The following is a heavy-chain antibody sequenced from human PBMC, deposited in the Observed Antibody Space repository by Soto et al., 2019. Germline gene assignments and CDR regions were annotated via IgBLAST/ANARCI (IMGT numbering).Heavy chain of an antibody. D-gene: IGHD3-22*01. CDR1: GGTFSSYA. CDR3: AGYYDSRKAAFDI. Sequence: SVKVSCKASGGTFSSYAISWVRQAPGQGLEWMGGIIPIFGTANYAQKFQGRVTITADKSTSTAYMELSSLRSEDTAVYYCAGYYDSRKAAFDIWGQGTMVTVSS. J-gene: IGHJ3*02. V-gene: IGHV1-69*06. CDR2: IIPIFGTA.